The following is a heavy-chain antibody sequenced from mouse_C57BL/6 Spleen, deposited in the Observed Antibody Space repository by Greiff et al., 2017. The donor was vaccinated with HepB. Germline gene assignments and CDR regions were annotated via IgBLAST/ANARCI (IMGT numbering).Heavy chain of an antibody. CDR3: AILWYLDYFDY. V-gene: IGHV1-4*01. D-gene: IGHD2-1*01. CDR2: INPSSGYT. CDR1: GYTFTSYT. Sequence: VQLQQSGAELARPGASVKMSCKASGYTFTSYTMHWVKQRPGQGLEWIGYINPSSGYTKYNQKFKDKATLTADKSSSTAYMQLSILTSEDSAVYYCAILWYLDYFDYWGQGTTLTVSS. J-gene: IGHJ2*01.